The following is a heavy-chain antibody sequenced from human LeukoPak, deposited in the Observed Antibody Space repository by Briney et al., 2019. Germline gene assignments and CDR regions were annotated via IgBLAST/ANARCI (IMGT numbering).Heavy chain of an antibody. V-gene: IGHV1-69*05. CDR1: GGTFSSYA. CDR2: ITDMFRTG. Sequence: SVKVSCKASGGTFSSYAISWVRQAPGQGLEWMGGITDMFRTGNYAQKFQGRVTITTDESTRTAYMELSSLTFEDTAVYYCAEINLVEEGGRFVNWLDPWGQGTLVTVSS. CDR3: AEINLVEEGGRFVNWLDP. D-gene: IGHD1-26*01. J-gene: IGHJ5*02.